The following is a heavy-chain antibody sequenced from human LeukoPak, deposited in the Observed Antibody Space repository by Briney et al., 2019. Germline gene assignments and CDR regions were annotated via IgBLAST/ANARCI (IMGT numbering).Heavy chain of an antibody. CDR1: GFTFSIYE. Sequence: PGGSLRLSCAASGFTFSIYEMNWVRQAPGKGLEWVSDIRGDGATHYADSVKGRFTISKDNSKNTLYLQMNSLRAEDTAVYYCAKEGATSFGPFDYWGQGTLVTVSS. V-gene: IGHV3-23*01. CDR2: IRGDGAT. J-gene: IGHJ4*02. CDR3: AKEGATSFGPFDY. D-gene: IGHD1-26*01.